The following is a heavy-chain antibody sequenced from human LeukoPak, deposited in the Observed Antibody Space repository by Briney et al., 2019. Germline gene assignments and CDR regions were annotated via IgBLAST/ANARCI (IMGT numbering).Heavy chain of an antibody. D-gene: IGHD5-12*01. V-gene: IGHV3-21*01. J-gene: IGHJ3*02. Sequence: GGSLRLSCAASGFTFSSYSMNWVRQAPGKGLEWVSSISSSSSYIYYADSVKGRFTISRDNAKNSLYLQMNSLRAEDTAVYYCARDSNIAAFDIWGQGTMVTVSS. CDR1: GFTFSSYS. CDR2: ISSSSSYI. CDR3: ARDSNIAAFDI.